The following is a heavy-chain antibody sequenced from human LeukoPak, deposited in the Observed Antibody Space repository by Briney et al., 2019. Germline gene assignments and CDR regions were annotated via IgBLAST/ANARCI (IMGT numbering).Heavy chain of an antibody. CDR2: ISAYNGKT. V-gene: IGHV1-18*01. D-gene: IGHD3-10*01. CDR1: GYDLNTYA. CDR3: ARDFAMARVFDF. Sequence: GASVKVSCKASGYDLNTYAFSWVRPAPGQGLEWMGWISAYNGKTEYAQNLRGRVTMTTDISTGTAYMNLRGLTSDDTAVYYCARDFAMARVFDFWGHGTLVTVSS. J-gene: IGHJ4*01.